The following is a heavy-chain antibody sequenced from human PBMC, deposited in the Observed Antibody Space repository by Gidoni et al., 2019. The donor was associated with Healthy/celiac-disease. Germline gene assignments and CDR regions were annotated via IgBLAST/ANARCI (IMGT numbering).Heavy chain of an antibody. CDR3: AKDLLWFGELFVEAPGYYMDV. J-gene: IGHJ6*03. CDR2: ISGSGVST. CDR1: GFTFSSYA. Sequence: EVQLLEYGGGLVQPGGDMRLSCAAYGFTFSSYAMSWVRQAPGKGLEWVSSISGSGVSTYYATSVKGRFTISRDNSKNTLYLQTNSLRAEDTAVYYCAKDLLWFGELFVEAPGYYMDVWGKGTTVTVSS. V-gene: IGHV3-23*01. D-gene: IGHD3-10*01.